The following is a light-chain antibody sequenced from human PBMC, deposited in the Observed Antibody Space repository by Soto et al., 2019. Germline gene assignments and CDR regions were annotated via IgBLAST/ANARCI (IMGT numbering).Light chain of an antibody. V-gene: IGLV2-14*01. CDR2: EVS. CDR1: STDVGSYNY. Sequence: QSALIQPASVSGSPGQSITISCTGTSTDVGSYNYVSWYQQHPGKAPKLMIYEVSNRPSGVSNRFSGSKSGNTASLTISGLQAEDEGDYYCSSYTTTNTYVFGSGTKVTV. J-gene: IGLJ1*01. CDR3: SSYTTTNTYV.